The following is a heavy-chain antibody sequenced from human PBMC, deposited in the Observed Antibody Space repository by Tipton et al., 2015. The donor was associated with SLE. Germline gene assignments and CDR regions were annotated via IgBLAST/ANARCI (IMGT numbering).Heavy chain of an antibody. Sequence: LRLSCTVSGDSVGTNYWDWIRQPAGKGLEWIGRLYGSGSPTHYNPSLEGRVTVSVDTSQNQVSLKLTSVTAADTAVYYCARIRPGHGDPFDFWGQGVLVTVSS. J-gene: IGHJ4*02. D-gene: IGHD4-17*01. CDR2: LYGSGSP. CDR1: GDSVGTNY. V-gene: IGHV4-4*07. CDR3: ARIRPGHGDPFDF.